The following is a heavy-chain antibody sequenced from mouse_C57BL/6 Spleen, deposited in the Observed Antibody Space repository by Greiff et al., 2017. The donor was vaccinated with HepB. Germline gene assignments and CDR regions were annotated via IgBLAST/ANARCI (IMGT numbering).Heavy chain of an antibody. CDR3: ARGGILPSSWFAY. CDR1: GYTFTDYN. J-gene: IGHJ3*01. CDR2: INPNNGGT. D-gene: IGHD1-1*01. Sequence: SGYTFTDYNMDWVKQSHGKSLEWIGDINPNNGGTIYNQKFKGKATLTVDKSSSTAYMELRSLTSEDTAVYYCARGGILPSSWFAYWGQGTLVTVSA. V-gene: IGHV1-18*01.